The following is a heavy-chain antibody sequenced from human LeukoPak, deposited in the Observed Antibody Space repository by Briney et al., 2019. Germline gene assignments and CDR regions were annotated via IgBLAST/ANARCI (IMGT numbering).Heavy chain of an antibody. D-gene: IGHD2-2*01. CDR1: GSTFSSYA. V-gene: IGHV3-30-3*01. CDR2: ISYDGSNK. J-gene: IGHJ6*02. Sequence: PGGSLRLSCAASGSTFSSYAMHWVRQAPGKGLEWVAVISYDGSNKYYADSVKGRFTISRDNSKNTLYLQMNSLRAEDTAVYYCARWYVVPAASLYYYYGMDVWGQGTTVTVSS. CDR3: ARWYVVPAASLYYYYGMDV.